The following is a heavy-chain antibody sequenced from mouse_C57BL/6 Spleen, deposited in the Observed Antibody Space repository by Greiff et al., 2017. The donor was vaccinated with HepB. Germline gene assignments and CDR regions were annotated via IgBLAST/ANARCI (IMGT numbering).Heavy chain of an antibody. J-gene: IGHJ4*01. V-gene: IGHV1-64*01. CDR2: IHPNSGST. Sequence: QVQLQQPGAELVKPGASVKLSCKASGYTFTSYWMHWVKQRPGQGLEWIGMIHPNSGSTNYNEKFKSKATLTVDKSSSTAYMQLSRLTSEDSAVYYCARSRNYGSSYNYAMDYWGQGTSVTVSS. D-gene: IGHD1-1*01. CDR1: GYTFTSYW. CDR3: ARSRNYGSSYNYAMDY.